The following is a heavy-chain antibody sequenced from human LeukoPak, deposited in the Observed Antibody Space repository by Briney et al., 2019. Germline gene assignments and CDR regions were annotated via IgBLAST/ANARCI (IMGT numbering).Heavy chain of an antibody. D-gene: IGHD5-12*01. CDR1: GYTLTELS. CDR2: FDPEDGET. V-gene: IGHV1-24*01. J-gene: IGHJ4*02. CDR3: ATVVATPRYFDY. Sequence: ASVKVSCKVSGYTLTELSMHWVRQAPGKGLEWMGGFDPEDGETIYAQKFQGRVTMTEDTSTDTAYMELSSLRSEDTAVYYCATVVATPRYFDYWGQGTLVTVSS.